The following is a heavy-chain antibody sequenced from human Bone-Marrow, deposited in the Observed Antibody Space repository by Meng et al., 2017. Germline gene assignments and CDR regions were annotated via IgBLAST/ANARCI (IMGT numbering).Heavy chain of an antibody. CDR2: IYHTGRT. V-gene: IGHV4-4*02. CDR3: ARHEFGLPTAAFDH. CDR1: GDSIISNYW. D-gene: IGHD2-2*01. Sequence: QVQLQESGPGLVNSSGTLSLTCPVSGDSIISNYWWNWVRQTPGKGLEWIGEIYHTGRTDYNPFLKSRVTISVDTSKNQFSLTLTSVTAADTAVYYCARHEFGLPTAAFDHWGQGTLVTVSS. J-gene: IGHJ4*02.